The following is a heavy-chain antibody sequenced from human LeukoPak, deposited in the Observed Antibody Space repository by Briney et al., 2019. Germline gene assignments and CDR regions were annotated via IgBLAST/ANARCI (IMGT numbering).Heavy chain of an antibody. CDR2: INPNSGGT. J-gene: IGHJ4*02. V-gene: IGHV1-2*02. Sequence: ASVTVSFMASGYTFTHYYMQWVRQAPGQGLEWMGWINPNSGGTNYAQKFQGRVTMTRDTSISTAYMELSRLRSDDTAVYYCARDRGVVPSAFDYWGQGTLVTVSS. D-gene: IGHD2-2*01. CDR1: GYTFTHYY. CDR3: ARDRGVVPSAFDY.